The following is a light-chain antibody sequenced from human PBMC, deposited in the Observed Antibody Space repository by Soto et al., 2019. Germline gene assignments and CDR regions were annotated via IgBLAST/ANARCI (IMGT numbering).Light chain of an antibody. CDR3: QQYVGSPIP. CDR2: GAS. CDR1: QSVSSSY. Sequence: EIVLTQSPGTLSLSPGERATLSCRASQSVSSSYLAWYQQKPGQAPRLLIYGASSRATGIPDRFSGSGSGTDFSLTIRRLEPEDFALYYCQQYVGSPIPFGQGTRLEIK. J-gene: IGKJ5*01. V-gene: IGKV3-20*01.